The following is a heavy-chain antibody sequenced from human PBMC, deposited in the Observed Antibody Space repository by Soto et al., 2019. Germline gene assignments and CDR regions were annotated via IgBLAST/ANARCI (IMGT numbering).Heavy chain of an antibody. CDR3: ARDPHYYDSLYGMDV. CDR1: GFTFSSYE. CDR2: ISSSGSTI. Sequence: WGSLRLSCAASGFTFSSYEMNWVRQAPGKGLEWVSYISSSGSTIYYADSVKGRFTISRDNAKNSLYLQMNSLRAEDTAVYYCARDPHYYDSLYGMDVWGQGTTVTVSS. J-gene: IGHJ6*02. D-gene: IGHD3-22*01. V-gene: IGHV3-48*03.